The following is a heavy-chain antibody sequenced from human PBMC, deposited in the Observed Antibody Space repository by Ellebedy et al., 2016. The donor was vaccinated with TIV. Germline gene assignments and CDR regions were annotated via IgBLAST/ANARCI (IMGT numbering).Heavy chain of an antibody. Sequence: GGSLRLSCAASGFTFNSYWMSWVRQAPGEGLEWVANINQDGSRIYYVDSVKGRFTISRDNAKNSVYLRMDTLGVEDTAVYHCVRDGAYGDYSPGYYGMDVWGQGTTVTVSS. CDR3: VRDGAYGDYSPGYYGMDV. V-gene: IGHV3-7*03. D-gene: IGHD3-22*01. CDR1: GFTFNSYW. J-gene: IGHJ6*02. CDR2: INQDGSRI.